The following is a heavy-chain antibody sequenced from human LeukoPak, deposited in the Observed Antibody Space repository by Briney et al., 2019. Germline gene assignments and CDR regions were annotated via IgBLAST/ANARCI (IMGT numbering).Heavy chain of an antibody. CDR1: GYTFTSYD. V-gene: IGHV1-8*01. D-gene: IGHD3-16*02. CDR3: ARGMGFYDYVWGSYRSYDY. CDR2: MNPNSGNT. J-gene: IGHJ4*02. Sequence: ASVKVSCTASGYTFTSYDINWVRQATGQGLEWMGWMNPNSGNTGYAQKFQGRVTMTRNTSISTAYMELSSLRSEDTAVYYCARGMGFYDYVWGSYRSYDYWGQGTLVTVSS.